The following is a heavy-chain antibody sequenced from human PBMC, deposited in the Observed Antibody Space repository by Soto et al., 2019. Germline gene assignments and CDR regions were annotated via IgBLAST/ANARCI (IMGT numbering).Heavy chain of an antibody. CDR3: TRRGSSYYYYYYYGMDV. CDR1: GGSFSGYY. D-gene: IGHD3-10*01. J-gene: IGHJ6*02. CDR2: INHSGST. Sequence: QVQLQQWGAGLLKPSETLSLTCAVYGGSFSGYYWSWIRQPPGKGLEWIGEINHSGSTNYNPSLKSRVTIAVDTSKNQFSLKLSSVTAADTAVYYCTRRGSSYYYYYYYGMDVWGQGNTVTVSS. V-gene: IGHV4-34*01.